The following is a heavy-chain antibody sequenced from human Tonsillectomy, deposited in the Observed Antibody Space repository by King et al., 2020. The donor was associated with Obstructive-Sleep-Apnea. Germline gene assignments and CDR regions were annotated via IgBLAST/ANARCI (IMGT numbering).Heavy chain of an antibody. V-gene: IGHV3-30*02. D-gene: IGHD6-6*01. Sequence: VQLVESGGGVVQPGTSLRLSCAASGFTFSSYGMHWVRQAPGKGLEWVAFIRYDGRNKYYADSVKGRFTISRDNSKNTLYLQMNSLRTEDTAVYYCARGEYRSSSGLDCWGQGTLVTVSS. CDR1: GFTFSSYG. CDR2: IRYDGRNK. J-gene: IGHJ4*02. CDR3: ARGEYRSSSGLDC.